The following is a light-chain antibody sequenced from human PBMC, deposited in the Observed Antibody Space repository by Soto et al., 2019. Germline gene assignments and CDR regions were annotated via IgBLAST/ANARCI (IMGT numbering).Light chain of an antibody. J-gene: IGKJ2*02. Sequence: DIQMTQSPSSLSASVGDRVTITCRASQSISTYLNWYQQKVGKAPKLLIYAASNLQRGVPSRFSCSGSGTDFTLTISSLQPEDFATYYCQQSYSTPRTFGQGTKLEIK. CDR1: QSISTY. CDR2: AAS. CDR3: QQSYSTPRT. V-gene: IGKV1-39*01.